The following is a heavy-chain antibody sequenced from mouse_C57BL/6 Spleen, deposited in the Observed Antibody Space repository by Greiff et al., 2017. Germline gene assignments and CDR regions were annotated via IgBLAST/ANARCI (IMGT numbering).Heavy chain of an antibody. V-gene: IGHV1-64*01. Sequence: QVQLKQPGAELVKPGASVKLSCKASGYTFTSYWMHWVKQRPGQGLEWIGMIHPNSGSTNYNEKFKSKATLTVDKSSSTAYMQLSSLTSEDSAVYYCASPYYYGSSYFGYWGQGTTLPVSS. CDR3: ASPYYYGSSYFGY. J-gene: IGHJ2*01. CDR1: GYTFTSYW. D-gene: IGHD1-1*01. CDR2: IHPNSGST.